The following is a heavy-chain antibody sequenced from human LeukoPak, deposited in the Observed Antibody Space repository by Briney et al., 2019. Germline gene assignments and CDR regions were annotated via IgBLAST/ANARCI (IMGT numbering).Heavy chain of an antibody. V-gene: IGHV3-23*01. CDR3: AKDRGVRGVRGAFDI. CDR2: ISGSGGST. CDR1: GFTFSSYA. Sequence: GGSLRLSCAASGFTFSSYAMSWVRQAPGKGLEWVSAISGSGGSTYYADSVKGRFTISRDNSKNTLYLQMNSLRAEDMAVYYCAKDRGVRGVRGAFDIWGQGTMVTVSS. D-gene: IGHD3-10*01. J-gene: IGHJ3*02.